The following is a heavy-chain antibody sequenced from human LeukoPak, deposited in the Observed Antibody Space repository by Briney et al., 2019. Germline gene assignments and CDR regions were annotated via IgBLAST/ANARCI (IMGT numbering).Heavy chain of an antibody. CDR2: IYISGGT. Sequence: SETLSLTCTVSGGSISSGSYSWSWIRQPAGKGLEWIGRIYISGGTTYNPSLKSRVTISIDTSKNQFSLKLSSVTAADTAVYYCARDAAYCSSSGCYNAFDIWGQGTMVTVSS. CDR3: ARDAAYCSSSGCYNAFDI. CDR1: GGSISSGSYS. D-gene: IGHD2-2*02. J-gene: IGHJ3*02. V-gene: IGHV4-61*02.